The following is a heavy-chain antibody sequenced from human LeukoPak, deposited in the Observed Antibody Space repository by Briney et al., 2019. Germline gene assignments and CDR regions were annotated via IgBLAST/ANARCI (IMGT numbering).Heavy chain of an antibody. Sequence: QPGGSLRLSCAASGFTFSNYWMSWVRQAPGEGLECLANIKQDGSETYYADSVQGRFTISRDNAKNSLYLQMNSLRAEDTAVYYCARETPRRGETRDGYRWGQGTLVTVSS. J-gene: IGHJ4*02. D-gene: IGHD5-24*01. CDR1: GFTFSNYW. CDR2: IKQDGSET. CDR3: ARETPRRGETRDGYR. V-gene: IGHV3-7*01.